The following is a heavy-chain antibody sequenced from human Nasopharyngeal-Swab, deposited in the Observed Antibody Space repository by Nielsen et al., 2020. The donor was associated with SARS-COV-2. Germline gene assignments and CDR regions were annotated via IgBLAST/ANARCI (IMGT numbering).Heavy chain of an antibody. CDR2: INPNSGGT. D-gene: IGHD6-6*01. CDR1: GYTFTGYY. CDR3: ARAPQVKQLVLGGWFDP. Sequence: ASVKVSCKASGYTFTGYYMHWVRQAPGQGLEWIGWINPNSGGTNYAQKFQGRVTMTRDTSISTAYMELSRLRSDDTAVYYCARAPQVKQLVLGGWFDPWGQGTLVTASS. V-gene: IGHV1-2*02. J-gene: IGHJ5*02.